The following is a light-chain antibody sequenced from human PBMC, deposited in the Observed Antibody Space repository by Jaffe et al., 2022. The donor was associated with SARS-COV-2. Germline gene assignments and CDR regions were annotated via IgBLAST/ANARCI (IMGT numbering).Light chain of an antibody. CDR1: SSNIGAGYD. CDR2: GNN. CDR3: QSNDSSLSGSGV. V-gene: IGLV1-40*01. J-gene: IGLJ3*02. Sequence: QSVLTQPPSVSGAPGQRVTISCTGGSSNIGAGYDVHWYQQLPGTAPKLLIYGNNNRPSGVPDRFSGSRSGTSASLAITGLQAEDEADYYCQSNDSSLSGSGVFGGGTKLTVL.